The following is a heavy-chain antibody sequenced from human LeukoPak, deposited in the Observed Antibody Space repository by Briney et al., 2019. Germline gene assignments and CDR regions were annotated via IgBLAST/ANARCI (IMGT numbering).Heavy chain of an antibody. V-gene: IGHV3-30*18. CDR1: GFTFNTHG. CDR3: AKSIYGSGTYIGVDY. D-gene: IGHD3-10*01. CDR2: ISYDGSHK. Sequence: GGSLGLSCAASGFTFNTHGMNWVRQAPGKGLEWVAIISYDGSHKLYADSVKGRFTISRDYSENTLHLQMNSLRPEDTAVYYCAKSIYGSGTYIGVDYWGQGTLVTVSS. J-gene: IGHJ4*02.